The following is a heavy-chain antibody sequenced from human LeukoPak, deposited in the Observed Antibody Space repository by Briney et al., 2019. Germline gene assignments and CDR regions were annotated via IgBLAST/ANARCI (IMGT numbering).Heavy chain of an antibody. CDR3: ARAGYDTSGFWYFDL. V-gene: IGHV4-59*01. J-gene: IGHJ2*01. D-gene: IGHD3-22*01. Sequence: ETLSLTCSVFGGSISNYYWSWIRQPPGKGLEWIGSMYYSGSTNYNPSLKSRATISEDTSKKQFSLKLSSVTAADTAVYYCARAGYDTSGFWYFDLWGRGTLVTVSS. CDR1: GGSISNYY. CDR2: MYYSGST.